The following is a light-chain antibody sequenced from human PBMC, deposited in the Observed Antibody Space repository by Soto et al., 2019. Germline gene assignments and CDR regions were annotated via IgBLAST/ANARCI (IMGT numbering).Light chain of an antibody. CDR2: AAS. CDR1: QNINSN. J-gene: IGKJ4*01. CDR3: HQYKDWHPLT. V-gene: IGKV3D-15*01. Sequence: EILMTQSPPTLSVSTGDGATLACRASQNINSNLAWYQQRPGQAPRVPICAASSRPSGMPERFSGGGSGTDFTLTTIRLVPDDFAVYYCHQYKDWHPLTFGGGTRVESK.